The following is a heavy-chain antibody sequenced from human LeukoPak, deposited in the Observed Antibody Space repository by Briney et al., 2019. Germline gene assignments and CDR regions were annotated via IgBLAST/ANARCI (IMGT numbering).Heavy chain of an antibody. CDR1: GGSFSGYY. Sequence: SETLSLTCAVYGGSFSGYYWSWIRQPPGKGLEWIGEINHSGSTNYNPSLKSRVTISVDTSKNQFSLKLSSVTAADTAVYYCARATRAVVDYYYYGMDVWGQGTTDTVSS. D-gene: IGHD2-21*01. V-gene: IGHV4-34*01. CDR2: INHSGST. CDR3: ARATRAVVDYYYYGMDV. J-gene: IGHJ6*02.